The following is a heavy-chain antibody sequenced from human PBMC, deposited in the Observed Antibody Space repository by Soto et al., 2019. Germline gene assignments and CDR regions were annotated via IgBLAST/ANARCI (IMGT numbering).Heavy chain of an antibody. V-gene: IGHV4-31*03. CDR3: ARVLRDVLSDRYYWYFDL. Sequence: QVQLQESGPGLVKPSQTLSLTCTVSGASISSGGYYWGWIRQHPGKGLEWIGFIYYSGTSYYNPSLESRITLSVDTSKNHVSRNLTSVTAADAAVYDCARVLRDVLSDRYYWYFDLWGRGPRVTVSS. CDR1: GASISSGGYY. J-gene: IGHJ2*01. CDR2: IYYSGTS. D-gene: IGHD3-3*01.